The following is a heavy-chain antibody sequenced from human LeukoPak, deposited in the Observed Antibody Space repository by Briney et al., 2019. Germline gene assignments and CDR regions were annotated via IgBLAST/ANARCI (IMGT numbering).Heavy chain of an antibody. Sequence: GGSLSLSCVASGFTFTSYAMSWVRQAPGKGLEWVSAISVAGYSTYYADSVKGRFTIPRDNSKNTLYMQMNSLRADDTAVYYCAKVAGSSGYYPEYWGQGTLVTVSS. CDR1: GFTFTSYA. CDR3: AKVAGSSGYYPEY. CDR2: ISVAGYST. D-gene: IGHD3-22*01. V-gene: IGHV3-23*01. J-gene: IGHJ4*02.